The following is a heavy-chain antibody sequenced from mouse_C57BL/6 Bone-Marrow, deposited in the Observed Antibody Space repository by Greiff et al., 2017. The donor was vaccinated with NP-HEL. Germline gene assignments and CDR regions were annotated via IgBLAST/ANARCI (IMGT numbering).Heavy chain of an antibody. V-gene: IGHV6-3*01. Sequence: EVMLVESGGGLVQPGGSMKLSCVASGFTFSNYWMNWVRQSPEKGLEWVAQIRLKSDNYATHYAESVKGRFTISRDDSKSSVYLQMNNLRAEDTGIYYCNYGYDWFAYWGQGTLVTVSA. J-gene: IGHJ3*01. CDR1: GFTFSNYW. D-gene: IGHD2-2*01. CDR2: IRLKSDNYAT. CDR3: NYGYDWFAY.